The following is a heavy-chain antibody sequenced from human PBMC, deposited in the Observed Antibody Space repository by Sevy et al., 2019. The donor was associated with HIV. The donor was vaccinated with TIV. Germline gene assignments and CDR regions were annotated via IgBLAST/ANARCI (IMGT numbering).Heavy chain of an antibody. Sequence: SQTLSLTCAVSGGSISTDLYSWNWIRQPPGKGLEWIGYIFHSGNTYYNPSLKSRVTISIDRSKNQFSLNLSSVTAADTAVYYCARSSSAYPYHFDYWGQGTLVTVSS. J-gene: IGHJ4*02. V-gene: IGHV4-30-2*01. CDR1: GGSISTDLYS. CDR3: ARSSSAYPYHFDY. CDR2: IFHSGNT.